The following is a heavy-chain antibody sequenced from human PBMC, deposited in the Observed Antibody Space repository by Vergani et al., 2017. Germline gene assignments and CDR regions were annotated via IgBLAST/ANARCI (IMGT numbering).Heavy chain of an antibody. CDR3: ARGDYGILTGYRY. Sequence: QLQLVQSGAEVKKSGASVKVSCKTSGYTFSNYYMHWLRQAPGQGLEWMGIINPSGGHTNYAQKFHGRVTMTRDTSTSTVYMELSSLRSEDTAIYYCARGDYGILTGYRYWGQGTLVTVSA. V-gene: IGHV1-46*03. CDR2: INPSGGHT. D-gene: IGHD3-9*01. J-gene: IGHJ4*02. CDR1: GYTFSNYY.